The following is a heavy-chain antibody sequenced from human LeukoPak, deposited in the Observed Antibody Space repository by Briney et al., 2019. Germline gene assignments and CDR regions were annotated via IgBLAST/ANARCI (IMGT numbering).Heavy chain of an antibody. CDR3: ARGSKRSSTNRSWPAGVY. CDR2: IIPIFGTA. J-gene: IGHJ4*02. Sequence: GASVKVSCKASGGTFSSYAISWVRQAPGQGLEWMGGIIPIFGTANYAQKFQGRVTITADESTSTAYMELSSLRSEDTAVYYCARGSKRSSTNRSWPAGVYWGQGTLVTVSS. V-gene: IGHV1-69*13. D-gene: IGHD2-2*01. CDR1: GGTFSSYA.